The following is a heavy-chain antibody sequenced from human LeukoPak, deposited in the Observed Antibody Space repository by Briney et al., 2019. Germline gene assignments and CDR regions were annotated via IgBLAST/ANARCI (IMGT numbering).Heavy chain of an antibody. Sequence: ASVKVSCKASGYTFTGYYMHWVRQAPGQGLEWMGWINPNSGGTNYAQKFQGRVTMTRDTSISTAYMELSRLRSNDTAVYYCARSETGTTLYYYYMDVWGKGTTVTVSS. CDR3: ARSETGTTLYYYYMDV. CDR1: GYTFTGYY. D-gene: IGHD1-1*01. CDR2: INPNSGGT. V-gene: IGHV1-2*02. J-gene: IGHJ6*03.